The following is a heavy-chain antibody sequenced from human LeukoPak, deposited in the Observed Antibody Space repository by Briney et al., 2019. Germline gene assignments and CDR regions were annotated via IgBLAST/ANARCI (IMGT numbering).Heavy chain of an antibody. CDR1: GDSISSSSYY. J-gene: IGHJ5*02. CDR2: IYYSGST. V-gene: IGHV4-39*01. Sequence: PSETLSLTCTVSGDSISSSSYYWGWIRQPPGKGLEWIGSIYYSGSTYYNPSLKSRVTISVDTSKNQFSLKLSSVTAADTAVYYCARSYYDSSGYQNNWFYPWGQGTLVTVSS. D-gene: IGHD3-22*01. CDR3: ARSYYDSSGYQNNWFYP.